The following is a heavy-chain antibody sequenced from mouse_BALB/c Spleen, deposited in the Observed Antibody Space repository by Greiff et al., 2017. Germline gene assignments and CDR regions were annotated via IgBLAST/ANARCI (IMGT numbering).Heavy chain of an antibody. CDR2: IDPENGDT. CDR1: GFNIKDYY. J-gene: IGHJ4*01. Sequence: EVKLMESGAELVRSGASVKLSCTASGFNIKDYYMHWVKQRPEQGLEWIGWIDPENGDTEYAPKFQGKATMTADTSSNTAYLQLSSLTSEDTAVYYCNGNYGYDGRYAMDYWGQGTSVTVSS. CDR3: NGNYGYDGRYAMDY. V-gene: IGHV14-4*02. D-gene: IGHD2-2*01.